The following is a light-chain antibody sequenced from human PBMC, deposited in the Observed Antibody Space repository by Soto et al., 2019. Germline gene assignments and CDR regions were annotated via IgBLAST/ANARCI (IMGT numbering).Light chain of an antibody. Sequence: QSVLTQPASVSGSPGQSITISCTRTSSDVGAYNNVSWYQHHPGNAPKLLIYDVSTRPSGVSNRFSVFKSGNTASLTISGLQAEDEADYYCSSYTTSTTRVFGTETKLTVL. CDR1: SSDVGAYNN. CDR3: SSYTTSTTRV. J-gene: IGLJ1*01. CDR2: DVS. V-gene: IGLV2-14*03.